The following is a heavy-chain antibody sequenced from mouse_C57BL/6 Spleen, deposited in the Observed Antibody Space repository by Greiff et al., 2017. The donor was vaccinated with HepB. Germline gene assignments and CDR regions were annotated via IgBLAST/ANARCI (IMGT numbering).Heavy chain of an antibody. J-gene: IGHJ3*01. Sequence: QVQLQQSGAELARPGASVKLSCKASGFTFTSYGISWVKQRTGQGLEWIGEIYPRSGNTYYNEKFKGKATLTADKSSSTAYMELRSLTSEDSAVSFCARRCDDASGFGDWGKGTLVTVAA. CDR3: ARRCDDASGFGD. V-gene: IGHV1-81*01. CDR1: GFTFTSYG. D-gene: IGHD2-3*01. CDR2: IYPRSGNT.